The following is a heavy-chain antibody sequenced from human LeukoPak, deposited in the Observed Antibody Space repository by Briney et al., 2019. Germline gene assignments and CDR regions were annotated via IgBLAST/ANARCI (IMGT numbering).Heavy chain of an antibody. CDR3: ARKRYYYDSSGYYDSRYAFDI. Sequence: PSETLSLTCTVSGGSISSGGYYWSWIRQHPGKGLEWIGYIYYSGCTYYNPSLKSRVTISVDTSKNQFSLKLSSVTAADTAVYYCARKRYYYDSSGYYDSRYAFDIWGQGTMVTVSS. CDR1: GGSISSGGYY. CDR2: IYYSGCT. V-gene: IGHV4-31*03. D-gene: IGHD3-22*01. J-gene: IGHJ3*02.